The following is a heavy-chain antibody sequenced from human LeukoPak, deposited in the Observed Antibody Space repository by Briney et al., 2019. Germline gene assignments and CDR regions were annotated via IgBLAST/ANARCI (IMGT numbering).Heavy chain of an antibody. CDR2: ISGSGSST. CDR1: GFTFNYYA. V-gene: IGHV3-23*01. CDR3: AKQRRALVVPSTLDY. Sequence: GGSLRLSCAASGFTFNYYALSWVRQAPGKGLQWVSAISGSGSSTYHADSVQGRFTTSRDNSKNTLYLHMVSLRAEDTAIDYCAKQRRALVVPSTLDYWGQGTLVTVSS. D-gene: IGHD2-2*01. J-gene: IGHJ4*02.